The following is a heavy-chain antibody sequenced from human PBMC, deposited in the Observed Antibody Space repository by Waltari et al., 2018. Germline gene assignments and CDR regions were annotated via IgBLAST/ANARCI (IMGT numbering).Heavy chain of an antibody. CDR3: AKYAFDI. Sequence: QVQLVQSGAEVTKPGASVKVSCKASGYTFTSYDINWVRPATGHGLELMGWRNPNSGNTGYAQKRQGRVTMTRNTSISTAYMELSSLRSEDTAVYYCAKYAFDIWGQGTMVTVSS. J-gene: IGHJ3*02. CDR2: RNPNSGNT. CDR1: GYTFTSYD. V-gene: IGHV1-8*01.